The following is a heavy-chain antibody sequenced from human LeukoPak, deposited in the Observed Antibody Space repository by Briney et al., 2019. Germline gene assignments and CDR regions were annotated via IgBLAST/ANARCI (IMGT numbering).Heavy chain of an antibody. CDR2: ITHSGST. CDR3: ARAQPNYGDYPWNYYYYYYMDV. J-gene: IGHJ6*03. Sequence: SETLSLTCTVSGGSISSGTYYWSWIRQPPGKGLEWIGEITHSGSTNYNPSLKSRVTISVDTSKNQFSLKLSSVTAADTAVYYCARAQPNYGDYPWNYYYYYYMDVWGKGTTVTVSS. D-gene: IGHD4-17*01. CDR1: GGSISSGTYY. V-gene: IGHV4-39*07.